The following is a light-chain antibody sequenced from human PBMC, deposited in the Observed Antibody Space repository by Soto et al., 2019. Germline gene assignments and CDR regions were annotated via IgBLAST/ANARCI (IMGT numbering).Light chain of an antibody. CDR2: DIS. J-gene: IGKJ1*01. CDR1: QTVSRN. CDR3: QQRSNWPQT. V-gene: IGKV3-15*01. Sequence: EVVMTQSPATLSVSPGERATLSCRASQTVSRNLAWYQQRPGQAPRLLIYDISNRATGVPARFSGSGSETEFTLTIRSLQSEDFAVYYCQQRSNWPQTFGQGTKVDIK.